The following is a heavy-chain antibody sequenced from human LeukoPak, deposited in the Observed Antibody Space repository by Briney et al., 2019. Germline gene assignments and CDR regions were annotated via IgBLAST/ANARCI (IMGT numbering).Heavy chain of an antibody. CDR3: AKYRITMIVVGGAFDI. D-gene: IGHD3-22*01. CDR2: FSGSGGNT. Sequence: GGSLRLSCAAPGFTFSISALSSGRQAPGQGLHWISTFSGSGGNTYHADSVKGRFTISRDNSKNTLYLQMNSLRAEDTAVYYCAKYRITMIVVGGAFDIWGQGTMVTVSS. V-gene: IGHV3-23*01. CDR1: GFTFSISA. J-gene: IGHJ3*02.